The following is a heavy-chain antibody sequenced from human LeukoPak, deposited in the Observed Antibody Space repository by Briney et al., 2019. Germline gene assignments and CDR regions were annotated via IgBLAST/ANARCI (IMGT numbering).Heavy chain of an antibody. CDR3: AKEPSSDWGY. D-gene: IGHD7-27*01. J-gene: IGHJ4*02. CDR1: GFTFSSYG. Sequence: PGGSLRLSCAASGFTFSSYGMSWVRQAPGKGLEWVSAISGSGGSTYYADSVKGRFTISGDSSKNTLYLQMNSLRAEDTAVYYCAKEPSSDWGYWGQGTLVTVSS. V-gene: IGHV3-23*01. CDR2: ISGSGGST.